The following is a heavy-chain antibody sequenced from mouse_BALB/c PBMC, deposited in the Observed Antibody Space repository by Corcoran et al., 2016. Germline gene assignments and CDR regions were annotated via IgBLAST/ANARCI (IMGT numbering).Heavy chain of an antibody. V-gene: IGHV14-1*02. Sequence: EVQLQQSGAELVRPGALVKLSCKASGFNIKDYYMHWVKQRPEQGLEWIGWIDPENGNTIYDPKFQGKASITADTSSNTAYLQLSSLTSEDTAVYYYASIYYDYAWFAYWGQGTLVIVSA. J-gene: IGHJ3*01. CDR1: GFNIKDYY. CDR3: ASIYYDYAWFAY. D-gene: IGHD2-4*01. CDR2: IDPENGNT.